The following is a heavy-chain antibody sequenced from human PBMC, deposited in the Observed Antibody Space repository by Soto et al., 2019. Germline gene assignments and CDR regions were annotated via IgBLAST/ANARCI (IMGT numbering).Heavy chain of an antibody. CDR1: GGSISSSSYY. D-gene: IGHD2-2*01. CDR3: ARPTNEYCSSTSCYGLYFDY. V-gene: IGHV4-39*01. CDR2: IYYSGST. J-gene: IGHJ4*02. Sequence: PSETLSLTCTVSGGSISSSSYYWGWIRQPPGKGLEWVGSIYYSGSTYYNPSLKSRVTISVDTSKNQFSLKLSSVTAADTAVYYCARPTNEYCSSTSCYGLYFDYWGQGTLVTVSS.